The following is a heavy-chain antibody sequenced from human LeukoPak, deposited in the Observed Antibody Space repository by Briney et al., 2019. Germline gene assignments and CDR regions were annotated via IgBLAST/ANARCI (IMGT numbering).Heavy chain of an antibody. D-gene: IGHD5-18*01. Sequence: GASVKVSCKASGYTFTGYYMHWVRQAPGQGLEWMGWINPNSGGTNYAQKFQGRVTMTRDTSISTAYMELSRLRSDDTAVYYCARSAGDGYSYNIDYWGQGTLVTVSS. V-gene: IGHV1-2*02. CDR2: INPNSGGT. CDR1: GYTFTGYY. J-gene: IGHJ4*02. CDR3: ARSAGDGYSYNIDY.